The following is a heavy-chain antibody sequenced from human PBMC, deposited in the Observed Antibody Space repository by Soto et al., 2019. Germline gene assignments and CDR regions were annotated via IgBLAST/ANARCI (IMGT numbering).Heavy chain of an antibody. CDR1: GFSLTTSGVG. V-gene: IGHV2-5*02. D-gene: IGHD3-3*01. CDR3: AHRVLRAVFGLVTTTAIYFDF. CDR2: IYWDDDK. Sequence: QITLNESGPTVVKPTETLTLTCTCSGFSLTTSGVGVGWVRQSPGKATEGLAFIYWDDDKRYSTSLKSRLTITKDTSKNQVVLTMANVDPADTATYYCAHRVLRAVFGLVTTTAIYFDFWGQGTPVVVSS. J-gene: IGHJ4*02.